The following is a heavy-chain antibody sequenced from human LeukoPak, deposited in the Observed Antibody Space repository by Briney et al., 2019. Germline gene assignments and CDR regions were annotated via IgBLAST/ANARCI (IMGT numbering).Heavy chain of an antibody. CDR2: IYYTGST. CDR3: ARESSRNAFDI. CDR1: GGSISSYY. J-gene: IGHJ3*02. V-gene: IGHV4-59*01. Sequence: KPSETLSFTCTVSGGSISSYYWSWIRQPPGKGLEWIGYIYYTGSTNYNPSLKSRVTISVDTSKNQFSLKLSSATAADTAVYYCARESSRNAFDIWGQGTMVTVSS.